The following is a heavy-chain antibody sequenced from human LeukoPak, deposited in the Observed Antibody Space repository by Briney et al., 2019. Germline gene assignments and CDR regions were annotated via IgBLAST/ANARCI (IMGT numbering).Heavy chain of an antibody. D-gene: IGHD3-10*01. J-gene: IGHJ6*03. Sequence: ASVKVSCKASGYTFTSYDINWVRQATGQGLEWMGWMNPNSGNTGYAQKFQGRVTITRNTSISTAYMELSSLRSEDTAVYYCARGVAYYGSGTYYYYYYMDVWGKGTTVTVSS. CDR2: MNPNSGNT. V-gene: IGHV1-8*03. CDR3: ARGVAYYGSGTYYYYYYMDV. CDR1: GYTFTSYD.